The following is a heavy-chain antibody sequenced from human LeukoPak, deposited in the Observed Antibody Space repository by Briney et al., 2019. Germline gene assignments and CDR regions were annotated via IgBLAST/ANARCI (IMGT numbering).Heavy chain of an antibody. Sequence: GGSLRLSCAASGFTFSSYGMHWVRQAPGKGLEWVAVIWYDGSNKYYADSVKGRFTISRDNSKNTLYLQMNSLRAEDTAVYYCARDKVKQNARYFDYWGQGTLVTASS. CDR3: ARDKVKQNARYFDY. J-gene: IGHJ4*02. CDR2: IWYDGSNK. D-gene: IGHD1-1*01. V-gene: IGHV3-33*01. CDR1: GFTFSSYG.